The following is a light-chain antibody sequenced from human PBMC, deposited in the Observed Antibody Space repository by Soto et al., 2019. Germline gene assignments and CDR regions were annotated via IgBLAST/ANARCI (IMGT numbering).Light chain of an antibody. CDR3: EPYNSLPT. CDR1: QSISSW. Sequence: DNSMSQSPSVLHASVADTITIVCRPTQSISSWLAWYQQKPRNATKLLIYKASRLDRGVLSRFSGSGSAKEFSLTISSLQPDDSATYYCEPYNSLPTFGQGTKVDIK. CDR2: KAS. J-gene: IGKJ1*01. V-gene: IGKV1-5*03.